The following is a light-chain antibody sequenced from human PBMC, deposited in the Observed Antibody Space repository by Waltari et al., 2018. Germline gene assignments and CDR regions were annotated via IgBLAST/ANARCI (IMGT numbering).Light chain of an antibody. Sequence: DIVMTQSPDSLAVSLGERATINCKSSQSVLYSSNHKNYLAWDQQKPGQPPKLLIYWASTRESGVPDRFSGSGSGTDFTLTISSLQAEDVAVYYCQQYYSTLWTFGQGTKVEIK. CDR1: QSVLYSSNHKNY. CDR2: WAS. CDR3: QQYYSTLWT. J-gene: IGKJ1*01. V-gene: IGKV4-1*01.